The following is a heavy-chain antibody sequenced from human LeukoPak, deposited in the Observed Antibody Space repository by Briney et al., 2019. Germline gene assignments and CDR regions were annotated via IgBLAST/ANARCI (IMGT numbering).Heavy chain of an antibody. Sequence: GESLKISAKGSGYTFTNSWIAWLRQMPGKGVEWMGIIYPSYSDTRYSPSFQGQVTISADKSISTAYLQWSSLKASDTAIYYCARTQWGAFDIWGQGTVVTVSS. D-gene: IGHD1-26*01. CDR3: ARTQWGAFDI. J-gene: IGHJ3*02. CDR2: IYPSYSDT. CDR1: GYTFTNSW. V-gene: IGHV5-51*01.